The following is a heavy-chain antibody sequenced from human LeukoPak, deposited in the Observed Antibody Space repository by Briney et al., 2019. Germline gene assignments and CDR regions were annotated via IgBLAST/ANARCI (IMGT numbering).Heavy chain of an antibody. CDR3: ARSGCSGGSCSRDWFDP. J-gene: IGHJ5*02. CDR1: GGTFSSYA. CDR2: IIPIFGTA. D-gene: IGHD2-15*01. Sequence: SVKVSCKASGGTFSSYAISWVRQAPGQGLEWMGGIIPIFGTANYAQKFQGRVTITADESTSTAYVELSSLRSEDTAVYYCARSGCSGGSCSRDWFDPWGQGTLVTVSS. V-gene: IGHV1-69*01.